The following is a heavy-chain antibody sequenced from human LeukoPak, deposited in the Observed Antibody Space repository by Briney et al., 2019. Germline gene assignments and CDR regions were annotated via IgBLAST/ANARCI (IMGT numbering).Heavy chain of an antibody. CDR2: IYHSGST. CDR3: ARGDLLVVTVSRPDTWFDP. CDR1: GGSISSSNW. Sequence: SGTLSLTCAVSGGSISSSNWWSWVRQPPGKGLEWIGEIYHSGSTNYNPSLKSRVTISVDKSKNQFSLKLSSVTAADTAVYYCARGDLLVVTVSRPDTWFDPWVQGTLVTVSS. D-gene: IGHD2-21*02. J-gene: IGHJ5*02. V-gene: IGHV4-4*02.